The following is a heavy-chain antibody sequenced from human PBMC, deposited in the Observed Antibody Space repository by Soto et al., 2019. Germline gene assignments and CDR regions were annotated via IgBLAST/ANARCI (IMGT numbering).Heavy chain of an antibody. Sequence: GGSLRLSCAASGFTFRNYGMNWVRQAPGKGLEWVSYIGIGSSTKYYADSVKGRFTTSRDNAKNSLYLQMNSLRAEDTAVYYCARVQLYYDDRCGRQLDVYYGWGRGTTVLVYS. D-gene: IGHD3-22*01. CDR3: ARVQLYYDDRCGRQLDVYYG. CDR2: IGIGSSTK. V-gene: IGHV3-48*01. CDR1: GFTFRNYG. J-gene: IGHJ6*04.